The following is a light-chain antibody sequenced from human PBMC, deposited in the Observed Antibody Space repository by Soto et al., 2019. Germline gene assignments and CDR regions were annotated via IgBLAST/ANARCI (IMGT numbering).Light chain of an antibody. Sequence: DIQMTQSPSSLSASVGDRVTITCRAGQPISNYLNWYQQKAGEAPKVLIFGASSLQSGVPSKFSGSGYGTDFTLIINNLHPDDFATYYCQQTHAVPLTFGQGTRLEIK. CDR3: QQTHAVPLT. CDR2: GAS. J-gene: IGKJ5*01. V-gene: IGKV1-39*01. CDR1: QPISNY.